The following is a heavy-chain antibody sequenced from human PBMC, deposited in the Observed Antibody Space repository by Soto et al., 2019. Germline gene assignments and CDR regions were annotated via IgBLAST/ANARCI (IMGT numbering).Heavy chain of an antibody. Sequence: QVQLQESGPGLVKPSETLSLTCTVSGGSINSDYWAWIRQPPGKGLDWIGYIYYSGSTNYNPSLKSRVTISVDTSKNQFSLKLSSVTAADTAVYYCARYGQGVNYDSSGALDVWGHGTKVTVSS. CDR2: IYYSGST. CDR3: ARYGQGVNYDSSGALDV. J-gene: IGHJ3*01. V-gene: IGHV4-59*01. CDR1: GGSINSDY. D-gene: IGHD3-22*01.